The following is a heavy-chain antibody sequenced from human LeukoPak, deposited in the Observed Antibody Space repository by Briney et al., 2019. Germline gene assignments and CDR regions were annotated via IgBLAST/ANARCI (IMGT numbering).Heavy chain of an antibody. Sequence: ASVKVSCKASGYTFTSYDINWVRQATGQGLEWMGWMNPNSGNTGYAQKFQGRVTITRNTSISTAYMELSSLRAEDTAVYYCAKDSQKSIAARPSHFDYWGQGTLVTVSS. D-gene: IGHD6-6*01. J-gene: IGHJ4*02. CDR1: GYTFTSYD. V-gene: IGHV1-8*03. CDR2: MNPNSGNT. CDR3: AKDSQKSIAARPSHFDY.